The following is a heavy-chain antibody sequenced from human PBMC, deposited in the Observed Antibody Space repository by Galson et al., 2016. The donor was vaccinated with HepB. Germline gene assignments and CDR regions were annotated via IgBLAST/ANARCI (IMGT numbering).Heavy chain of an antibody. CDR2: IYSGSTT. Sequence: SLRLSCAASGFTASNNYMGWDRQAPGKGLEWVSLIYSGSTTTYASSVRGRFTISSDNSKNTLYLQINSLRAEDTAVYYCGRDVGPWGQGTLVTVSS. D-gene: IGHD1-26*01. J-gene: IGHJ5*02. CDR3: GRDVGP. V-gene: IGHV3-53*01. CDR1: GFTASNNY.